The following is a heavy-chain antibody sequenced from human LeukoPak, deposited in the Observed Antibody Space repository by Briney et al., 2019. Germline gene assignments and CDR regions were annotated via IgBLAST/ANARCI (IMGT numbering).Heavy chain of an antibody. CDR2: LSGSGGST. D-gene: IGHD3-22*01. Sequence: GGSLRLSCAASGFTFSSFAMSWVRQAPGKGLEWVSILSGSGGSTNFADSVKGRFTISRDNSKKTLYLQMNSLRAEDTAVYYCAKSTHYYDSSGLVDYWGQGTLVTVSS. CDR1: GFTFSSFA. V-gene: IGHV3-23*01. J-gene: IGHJ4*02. CDR3: AKSTHYYDSSGLVDY.